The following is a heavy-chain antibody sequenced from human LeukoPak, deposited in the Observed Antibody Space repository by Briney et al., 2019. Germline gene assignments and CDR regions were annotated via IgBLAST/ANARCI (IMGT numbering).Heavy chain of an antibody. D-gene: IGHD3-3*01. CDR1: RYTFTGYY. V-gene: IGHV1-2*02. Sequence: ASVKVSCKASRYTFTGYYMHWVRQAPGQGLEWMGWINPNSGGTNYAQKFQGRVTMTRDTSISTAYMELSRLRSDDTAVYYCARSGITIFGVVIPLHWGQGTLVTVSS. J-gene: IGHJ4*02. CDR2: INPNSGGT. CDR3: ARSGITIFGVVIPLH.